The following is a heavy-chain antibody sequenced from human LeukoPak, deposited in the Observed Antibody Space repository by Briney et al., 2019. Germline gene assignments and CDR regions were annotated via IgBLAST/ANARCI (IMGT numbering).Heavy chain of an antibody. J-gene: IGHJ5*02. CDR1: GYTLTSYY. CDR3: ARAGSTRRRGFDP. D-gene: IGHD2-2*01. Sequence: ASVKVSCKASGYTLTSYYMHWVRQAPGQGLEWMGIINPSGGSTSYAQKFQGRVTMTRDMSTSTVYMELSSLRSEDTAVYYCARAGSTRRRGFDPWGQGTLVTVSS. CDR2: INPSGGST. V-gene: IGHV1-46*01.